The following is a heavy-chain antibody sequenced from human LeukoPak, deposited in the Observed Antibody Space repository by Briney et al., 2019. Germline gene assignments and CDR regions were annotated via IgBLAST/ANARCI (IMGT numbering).Heavy chain of an antibody. J-gene: IGHJ6*02. Sequence: GGSLRLSCAASGFTFDDYGMTWVRQVPGVGLEWVSNINWNGESTYYADSVKGRFTISRDNSKNTLYLQMSSLRAEDTAVYFCVRGYSFGPYGMDVWGQGTTVTVSS. CDR2: INWNGEST. D-gene: IGHD2-15*01. CDR1: GFTFDDYG. CDR3: VRGYSFGPYGMDV. V-gene: IGHV3-20*04.